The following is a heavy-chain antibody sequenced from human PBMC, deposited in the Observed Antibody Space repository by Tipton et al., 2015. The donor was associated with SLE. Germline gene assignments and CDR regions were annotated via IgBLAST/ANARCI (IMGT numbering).Heavy chain of an antibody. CDR1: GGSISSGSYY. V-gene: IGHV4-61*02. J-gene: IGHJ6*03. CDR3: ARVGWELKDYYYMDV. D-gene: IGHD1-26*01. CDR2: IYTSGST. Sequence: LRLSCTVSGGSISSGSYYWSWIRQPAGKGLEWIGRIYTSGSTNSNPSLKSRVPISVDTSKNQFSLKLSSVTAADTAVYYCARVGWELKDYYYMDVWGKGTTVTVSS.